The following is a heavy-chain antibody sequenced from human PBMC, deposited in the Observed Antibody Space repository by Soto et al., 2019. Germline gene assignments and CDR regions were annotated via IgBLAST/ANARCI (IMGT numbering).Heavy chain of an antibody. D-gene: IGHD2-2*01. CDR1: GFTFSSYA. J-gene: IGHJ4*02. V-gene: IGHV3-30*04. CDR3: ARDVRLCSSADCWA. Sequence: QVQLVESGGGVVQPGRSLRLSCAASGFTFSSYAMHWVRQAPGKGLEWVTVISFDGRIKYYTESVKDRFTISRDNSKNILYLQMNSLKPDDTGIYYCARDVRLCSSADCWAWGQGTLVTVSS. CDR2: ISFDGRIK.